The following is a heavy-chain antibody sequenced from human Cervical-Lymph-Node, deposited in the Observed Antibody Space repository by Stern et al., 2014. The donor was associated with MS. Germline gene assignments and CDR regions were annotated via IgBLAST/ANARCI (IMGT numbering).Heavy chain of an antibody. CDR1: GSTFSSNG. Sequence: VQLVQSGAELKKPGASVKVSCTASGSTFSSNGLHWGRLAPGQGLERMGILDVRWGSTDSDQKFPGRVTMTPHDSTSKPVVHRSSLRSEDTAVYFCVPTMGGLYYFDNWGQGTLVVVSS. J-gene: IGHJ4*02. CDR2: LDVRWGST. CDR3: VPTMGGLYYFDN. D-gene: IGHD3-10*01. V-gene: IGHV1-46*01.